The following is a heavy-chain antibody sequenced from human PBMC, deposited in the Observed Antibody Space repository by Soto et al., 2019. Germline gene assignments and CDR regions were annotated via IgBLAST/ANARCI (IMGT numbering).Heavy chain of an antibody. CDR3: ARQGVSGMDV. CDR1: GFTFDDYT. D-gene: IGHD3-16*01. CDR2: ISWDGGST. V-gene: IGHV3-43*01. Sequence: PGGSLRLSCAASGFTFDDYTMHWVRQAPGKGLEWVSLISWDGGSTYYADSVKGRFTISRDNSKNSLYLQMNSLRTEDTALYYCARQGVSGMDVWGQGTTVTVSS. J-gene: IGHJ6*02.